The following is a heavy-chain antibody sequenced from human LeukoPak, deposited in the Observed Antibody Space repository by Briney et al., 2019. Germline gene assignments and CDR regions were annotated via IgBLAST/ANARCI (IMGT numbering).Heavy chain of an antibody. CDR3: ARHSRGEGTPSDY. CDR2: IYYSGST. D-gene: IGHD3-10*01. CDR1: GGPLSSNRYY. Sequence: KPSETPSLTCTVSGGPLSSNRYYLGGARQPPGKELEWIGGIYYSGSTSSNPSLKSRVTISVDTSKTQSSLKLSSVPAADTAVYYCARHSRGEGTPSDYWGQGTLVTVSS. V-gene: IGHV4-39*01. J-gene: IGHJ4*02.